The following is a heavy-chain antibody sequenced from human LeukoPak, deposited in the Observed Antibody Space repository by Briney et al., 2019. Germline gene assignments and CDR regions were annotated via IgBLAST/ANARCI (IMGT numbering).Heavy chain of an antibody. J-gene: IGHJ4*02. V-gene: IGHV1-2*02. CDR3: ARVRYDYGAKDIDY. CDR2: INPKRGGT. Sequence: ASVKVSCKASGYIFNDYCIHWVRQAPGQGLEWMGWINPKRGGTKYVQKFQGRVTMTSDTSMNTVYMEMSRLRSDDTAVYYCARVRYDYGAKDIDYWGQGTLVTVSS. D-gene: IGHD4-23*01. CDR1: GYIFNDYC.